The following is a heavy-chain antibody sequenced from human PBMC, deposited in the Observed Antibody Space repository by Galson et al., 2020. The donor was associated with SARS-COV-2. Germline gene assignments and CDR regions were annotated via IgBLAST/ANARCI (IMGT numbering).Heavy chain of an antibody. J-gene: IGHJ6*02. CDR2: ISGSGGST. CDR1: GFIFSSYA. D-gene: IGHD4-4*01. V-gene: IGHV3-23*01. CDR3: AKDLLQVRAFYGVDV. Sequence: GGSLRLSCAASGFIFSSYAMSWVRQAPGKGLEWVSLISGSGGSTYYADSVKGRFTISRDNSRNTLYLQMNSLRAEDTAEYYCAKDLLQVRAFYGVDVWGQGTKVTVSS.